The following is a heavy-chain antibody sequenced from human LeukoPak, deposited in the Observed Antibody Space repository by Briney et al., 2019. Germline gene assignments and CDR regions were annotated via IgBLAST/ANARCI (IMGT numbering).Heavy chain of an antibody. Sequence: GGSLRLSCAASGFTFSSYAMSWVRQAPGKGLEWVSAISGSGRSTYYADSVKGRFTISRDNSKNTLYLQMNSLRAEDTAVYYCAKDLGYCSSTSCPQTDYWGQGTLVTVSS. V-gene: IGHV3-23*01. CDR1: GFTFSSYA. J-gene: IGHJ4*02. CDR2: ISGSGRST. D-gene: IGHD2-2*01. CDR3: AKDLGYCSSTSCPQTDY.